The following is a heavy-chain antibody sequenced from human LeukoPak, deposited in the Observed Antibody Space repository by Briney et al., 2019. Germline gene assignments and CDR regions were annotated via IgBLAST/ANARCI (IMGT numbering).Heavy chain of an antibody. CDR3: ATKASPGFFDS. J-gene: IGHJ4*02. Sequence: SETLSLTCTVSGGSITNYYWSWLRQPPGKGLEWIGFAYYTGSATYSPSLESRDAISVDTSKNQFSLRLTSMTAADTAVYYCATKASPGFFDSWGQGTLVTVSS. V-gene: IGHV4-59*01. D-gene: IGHD1-1*01. CDR1: GGSITNYY. CDR2: AYYTGSA.